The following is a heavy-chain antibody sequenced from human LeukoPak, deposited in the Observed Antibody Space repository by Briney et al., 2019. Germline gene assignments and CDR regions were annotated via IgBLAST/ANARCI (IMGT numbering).Heavy chain of an antibody. D-gene: IGHD2-21*02. CDR1: GYSISSGYS. CDR2: ISHRGNT. J-gene: IGHJ4*02. V-gene: IGHV4-38-2*02. Sequence: SETLSLTCIVSGYSISSGYSWGWIRQPPGKGLEWIGSISHRGNTYYNPSLKSRVTISVDTSKNQFSLKLSSVTAADTAVYYCARHIPLTARSYKFYFDYWGQGTLVTVSS. CDR3: ARHIPLTARSYKFYFDY.